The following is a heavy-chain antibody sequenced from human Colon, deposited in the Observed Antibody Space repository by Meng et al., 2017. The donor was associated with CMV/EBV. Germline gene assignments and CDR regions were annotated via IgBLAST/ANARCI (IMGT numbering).Heavy chain of an antibody. J-gene: IGHJ4*01. CDR3: ATGYFYDSGGSYEGDY. V-gene: IGHV3-48*03. Sequence: GESLKISCAASGFSFSSYEMNWVRQAPGKGLEWISYISSSDNTIHYADSVRGRFTISRDNAKKSLYLQMNSLRAEDTAVYYCATGYFYDSGGSYEGDYWGHGTLVTVSS. D-gene: IGHD3-22*01. CDR2: ISSSDNTI. CDR1: GFSFSSYE.